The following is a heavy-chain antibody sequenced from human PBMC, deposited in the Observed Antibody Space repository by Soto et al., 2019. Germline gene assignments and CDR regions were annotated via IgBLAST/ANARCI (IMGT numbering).Heavy chain of an antibody. V-gene: IGHV1-18*01. CDR2: ISAHNGDT. Sequence: QVQLVQSGTEVKQPGASVKVSCKASGYTFTNHGLSWVRQAPGQGLEWMGWISAHNGDTKYARSVQGRVTMTRDTSTNTVYMELRSLRSEDTAIYYCTLPWGWEVGAGASDTWGHGTMVTVSS. CDR1: GYTFTNHG. J-gene: IGHJ3*02. D-gene: IGHD1-26*01. CDR3: TLPWGWEVGAGASDT.